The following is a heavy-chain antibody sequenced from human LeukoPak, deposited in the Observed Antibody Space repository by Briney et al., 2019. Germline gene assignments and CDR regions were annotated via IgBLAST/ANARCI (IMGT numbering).Heavy chain of an antibody. CDR3: ARLRWAAGDGYYFDY. CDR1: GYNFANYW. Sequence: GESLKISCKGSGYNFANYWIGWVRQMPGKGLEWMGIIYPGDSDTRYSPSFQGHVTISADKSISTAYLQWSSLKASDTAMYYCARLRWAAGDGYYFDYWGQGTPVTVSS. CDR2: IYPGDSDT. V-gene: IGHV5-51*01. D-gene: IGHD6-13*01. J-gene: IGHJ4*02.